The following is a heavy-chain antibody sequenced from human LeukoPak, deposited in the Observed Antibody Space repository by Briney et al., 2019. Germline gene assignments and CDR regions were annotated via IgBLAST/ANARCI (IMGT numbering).Heavy chain of an antibody. D-gene: IGHD5-18*01. Sequence: NPSETLSLTCAVYGGSFSGYYWSWIRQPPGKGLEWIGEINHSGSTNYNPSLKSRVTISVDTSKNQFSLKLSSVTAADTAVYYCARHGRIQLWSNLRYYMDVWGKGTTVTISS. V-gene: IGHV4-34*01. CDR2: INHSGST. CDR3: ARHGRIQLWSNLRYYMDV. CDR1: GGSFSGYY. J-gene: IGHJ6*03.